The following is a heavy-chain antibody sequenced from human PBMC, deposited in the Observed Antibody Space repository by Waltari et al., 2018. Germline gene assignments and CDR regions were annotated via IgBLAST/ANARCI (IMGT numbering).Heavy chain of an antibody. CDR3: GRIAFGDDGGYFQH. J-gene: IGHJ1*01. D-gene: IGHD4-17*01. Sequence: QLQLQESGPGLVKPSETLSLTCPVSGGSISTNSHWGWIRQPPGKGLEWLGNMQYRGSTFYNPSLKIRVTISLDTSKNQFSLRLSSVGAADTAVYFCGRIAFGDDGGYFQHWGQGTLVTVSS. V-gene: IGHV4-39*01. CDR1: GGSISTNSH. CDR2: MQYRGST.